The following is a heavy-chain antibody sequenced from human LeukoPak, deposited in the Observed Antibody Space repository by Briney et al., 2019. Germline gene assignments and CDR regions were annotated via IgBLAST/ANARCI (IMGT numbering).Heavy chain of an antibody. V-gene: IGHV1-18*01. CDR3: ARAGYYDFWSGYYSYYMDV. Sequence: ASVKVCCKASGYTFTSYGISWVRQAPGQGLEWMGWISAYNGNTNYAQKLQGRVTMTTDTSTSTAYMELRSLRSDDTAVYYCARAGYYDFWSGYYSYYMDVWGKGTTVTVS. CDR2: ISAYNGNT. D-gene: IGHD3-3*01. CDR1: GYTFTSYG. J-gene: IGHJ6*03.